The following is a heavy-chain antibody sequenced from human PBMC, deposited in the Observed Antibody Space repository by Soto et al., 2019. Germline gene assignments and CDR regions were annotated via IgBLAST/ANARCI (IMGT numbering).Heavy chain of an antibody. J-gene: IGHJ3*02. CDR1: GGSFSGYY. CDR3: ARVGYSSSWYRRDAFDI. CDR2: INHSGST. D-gene: IGHD6-13*01. V-gene: IGHV4-34*01. Sequence: QVQLQQWGAGLLKPSETLSLTCAVYGGSFSGYYWSWIRQPPRKGLEWIGEINHSGSTNYNPSLKSRVTISVDTSKNQFSLKLTSVTAADTAVYYCARVGYSSSWYRRDAFDIWGQGTMVTVSS.